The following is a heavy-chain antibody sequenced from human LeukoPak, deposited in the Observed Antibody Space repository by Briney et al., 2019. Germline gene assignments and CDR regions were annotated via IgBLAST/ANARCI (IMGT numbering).Heavy chain of an antibody. J-gene: IGHJ4*02. CDR3: ARDWSPYYYDSSGYSQSDY. V-gene: IGHV1-69*13. CDR1: GGTFSSYA. Sequence: SVKVSCKASGGTFSSYAISWVRQAPGQGLEWMGGIIPIFGTANYAQKFQGRVTITADESTSTAYMELSSLRSEDTAVYYCARDWSPYYYDSSGYSQSDYWGQGTLVTVSS. CDR2: IIPIFGTA. D-gene: IGHD3-22*01.